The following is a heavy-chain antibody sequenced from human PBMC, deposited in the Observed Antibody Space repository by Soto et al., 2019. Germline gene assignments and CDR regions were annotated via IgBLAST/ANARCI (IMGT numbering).Heavy chain of an antibody. V-gene: IGHV3-21*01. Sequence: EVQLVESGGGLVKPGGSLRLSCAASGFTFSNYPMVWVRQAPGRGLEWVSSISSSSSYIYYADSVKGRFTISRDNAQTLLLPQNVRLGAEEKAVDYWARGCLPSPGSTGHWFDPWGQGTLVTVSS. CDR3: ARGCLPSPGSTGHWFDP. CDR1: GFTFSNYP. J-gene: IGHJ5*02. D-gene: IGHD3-10*01. CDR2: ISSSSSYI.